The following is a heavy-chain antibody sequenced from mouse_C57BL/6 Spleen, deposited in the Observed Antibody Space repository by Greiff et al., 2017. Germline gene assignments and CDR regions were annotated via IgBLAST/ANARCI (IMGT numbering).Heavy chain of an antibody. CDR3: AREGKLSSYYYAMDY. D-gene: IGHD1-1*01. Sequence: EVKLEESGGGLVKPGGSLKLSCAASGFTFSSYAMSWVRQTPEKRLEWVATISDGGSYTYYPDNVKGRFTISRDNAKNNLYLQMSHLKSEDTAMYYCAREGKLSSYYYAMDYWGQGTSVTVSS. CDR2: ISDGGSYT. J-gene: IGHJ4*01. V-gene: IGHV5-4*01. CDR1: GFTFSSYA.